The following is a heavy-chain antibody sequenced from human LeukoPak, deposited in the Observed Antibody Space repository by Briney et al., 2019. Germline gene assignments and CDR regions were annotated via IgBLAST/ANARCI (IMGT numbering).Heavy chain of an antibody. CDR2: IYYSGST. V-gene: IGHV4-59*01. CDR1: GGSFSGYY. Sequence: SETLSLTCAVYGGSFSGYYWSWIRQPPGKGLEWIGYIYYSGSTNYNPSLKSRVTISVDTSKNQFSLKLSSVTAADTAVYYCARDYYYDSSGYYYGRAFDIWGQGTMVTVSS. D-gene: IGHD3-22*01. J-gene: IGHJ3*02. CDR3: ARDYYYDSSGYYYGRAFDI.